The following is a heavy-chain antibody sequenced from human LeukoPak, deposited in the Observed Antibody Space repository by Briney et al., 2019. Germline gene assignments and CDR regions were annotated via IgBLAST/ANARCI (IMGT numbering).Heavy chain of an antibody. V-gene: IGHV4-34*01. D-gene: IGHD3-10*01. CDR2: INHSGST. Sequence: PSETLSLTCTVSGGSISGYYWSWIRQPPGKGLEWIGEINHSGSTNYNPSLKSRVTISVDTSKNQFSLKLSSVTAADTAVYYCARRVGSAYWYFDLWGRGTLVTVSS. CDR1: GGSISGYY. J-gene: IGHJ2*01. CDR3: ARRVGSAYWYFDL.